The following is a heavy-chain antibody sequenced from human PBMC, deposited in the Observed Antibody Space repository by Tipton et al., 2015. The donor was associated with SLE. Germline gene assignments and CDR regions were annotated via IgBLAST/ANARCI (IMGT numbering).Heavy chain of an antibody. J-gene: IGHJ3*02. V-gene: IGHV4-38-2*02. CDR1: GYSISSGYY. CDR3: ARGPGYDFWSGYPQGAFDI. Sequence: TLSLTCTVSGYSISSGYYWGWIRQPPGKGLEWIGYIYYSGNTYYNPSLKSRVTISVDTSKNQFSLKLSSVTAADTAVYYCARGPGYDFWSGYPQGAFDIWGQGTMVTVSS. D-gene: IGHD3-3*01. CDR2: IYYSGNT.